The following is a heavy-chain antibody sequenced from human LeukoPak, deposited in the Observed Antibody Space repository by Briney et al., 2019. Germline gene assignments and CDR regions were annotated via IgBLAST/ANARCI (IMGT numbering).Heavy chain of an antibody. CDR1: GFTFSSYW. J-gene: IGHJ4*02. V-gene: IGHV3-74*01. Sequence: PGGSLRLSCAASGFTFSSYWIHWVRQAPGKGLVWVSHIGSDGSSTDYADSVKGRFTISRDNAKNTLYLQMNSLRAEDTAVYYCARAYREVTRAYCFDDWGQGTLVTVSS. CDR2: IGSDGSST. D-gene: IGHD4-17*01. CDR3: ARAYREVTRAYCFDD.